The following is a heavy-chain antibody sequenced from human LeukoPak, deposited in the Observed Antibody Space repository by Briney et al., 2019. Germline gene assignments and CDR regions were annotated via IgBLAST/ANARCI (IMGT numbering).Heavy chain of an antibody. CDR3: ARGGCSSTSCYTGYYYGMDV. D-gene: IGHD2-2*02. CDR2: ISYDGSNK. Sequence: PGGSLRLSCAASGFTFSSYGMHWVRQAPGKGLEWVAVISYDGSNKYYADSVKGRFTISRDNSKNTLYLQMNSLRAEDTAVYYCARGGCSSTSCYTGYYYGMDVWGQGTTVTVSS. CDR1: GFTFSSYG. V-gene: IGHV3-30*03. J-gene: IGHJ6*02.